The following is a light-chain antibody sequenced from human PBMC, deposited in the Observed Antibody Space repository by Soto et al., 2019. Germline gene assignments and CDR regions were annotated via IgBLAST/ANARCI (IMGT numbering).Light chain of an antibody. CDR2: DVS. CDR1: SSDVGGYNY. V-gene: IGLV2-11*01. Sequence: QSVLTQPRSVSGSPGQSVTISCTGTSSDVGGYNYVSWYQQHPGKAPKLMIYDVSKRPSGVPDRFSGSKSGNTASLTISGLQAEDEADYYCCSYAGSYTLYVFGNGTKVTV. J-gene: IGLJ1*01. CDR3: CSYAGSYTLYV.